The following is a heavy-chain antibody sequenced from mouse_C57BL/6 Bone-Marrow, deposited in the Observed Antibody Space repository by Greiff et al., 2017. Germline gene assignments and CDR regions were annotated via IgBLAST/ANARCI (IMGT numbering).Heavy chain of an antibody. D-gene: IGHD1-1*01. CDR2: IYPRSGNT. J-gene: IGHJ2*01. Sequence: VQLMEPGAELARPGASVKLSCKASGYTFTSYGISWVKQRPGQGLEWIGEIYPRSGNTYYNEKFKGKATLTADKSSSTAYMELRSLTSEDSAVYYCARLPYYYGSTYFDYWGQGTTLTVSS. V-gene: IGHV1-81*01. CDR1: GYTFTSYG. CDR3: ARLPYYYGSTYFDY.